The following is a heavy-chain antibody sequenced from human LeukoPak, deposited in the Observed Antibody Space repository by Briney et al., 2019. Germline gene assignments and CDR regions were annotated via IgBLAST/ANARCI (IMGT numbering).Heavy chain of an antibody. CDR1: GYSISSGCY. CDR2: IYHSGST. D-gene: IGHD1-26*01. CDR3: ARGFELFIDY. J-gene: IGHJ4*02. V-gene: IGHV4-38-2*02. Sequence: PSETLSLTCTVSGYSISSGCYWGWIRQPTGKGLEWIGSIYHSGSTYYNPSLKSRVTISVDTSKNQFSLKLSSVTAADTAVYYCARGFELFIDYWGQGTLVTVSS.